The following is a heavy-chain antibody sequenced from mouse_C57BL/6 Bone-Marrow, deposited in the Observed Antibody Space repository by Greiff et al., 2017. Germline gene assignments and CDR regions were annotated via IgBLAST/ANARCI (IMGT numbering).Heavy chain of an antibody. V-gene: IGHV1-53*01. CDR3: ARERAYSNYAMDY. J-gene: IGHJ4*01. CDR2: INPSNGGT. D-gene: IGHD2-5*01. Sequence: QVQLQQPGTELVKPGASVKLSCKASGYTFTSYWMHWVKQRPGQGLEWIGNINPSNGGTNYNEKFKSKATLTVDKASSTAYMQLSSLTSEDAAVYYCARERAYSNYAMDYWGQGTSVTVSS. CDR1: GYTFTSYW.